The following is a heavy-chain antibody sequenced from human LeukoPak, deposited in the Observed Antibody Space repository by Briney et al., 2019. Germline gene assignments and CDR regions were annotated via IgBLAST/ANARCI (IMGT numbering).Heavy chain of an antibody. Sequence: SETLSLTCTVSGGSISSYYWSWIRQPPGKGLEWIGYIYYSGSTNYNPSLKSRVTISVDTSKNQFSLKLSSVTAADTAVYYCARGTRDFDYWGQGTLVTVSS. CDR2: IYYSGST. CDR1: GGSISSYY. V-gene: IGHV4-59*08. J-gene: IGHJ4*02. D-gene: IGHD1-1*01. CDR3: ARGTRDFDY.